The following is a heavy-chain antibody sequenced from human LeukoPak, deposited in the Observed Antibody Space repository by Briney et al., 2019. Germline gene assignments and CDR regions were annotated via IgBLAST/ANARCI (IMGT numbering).Heavy chain of an antibody. CDR3: AKDERPWRSAGSWYFDL. CDR1: AFTFRSYA. V-gene: IGHV3-23*01. Sequence: GGSLRLSCAASAFTFRSYAMSWVRQAGGKGLEWVSAISGSGGSTYYADSVKGRFTISRDNSKTSLYLQMNSLRTDDTALYYCAKDERPWRSAGSWYFDLWGRGTLVTVSS. J-gene: IGHJ2*01. CDR2: ISGSGGST. D-gene: IGHD1-26*01.